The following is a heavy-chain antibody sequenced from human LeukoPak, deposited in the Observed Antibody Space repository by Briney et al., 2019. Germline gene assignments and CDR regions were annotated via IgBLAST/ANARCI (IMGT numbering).Heavy chain of an antibody. V-gene: IGHV3-74*01. CDR1: GFTFSSYG. CDR3: AKWGGRELLLFYYGMDV. Sequence: PGRSLRLSCAASGFTFSSYGMHWVRQAPGKGLVWVSRINSDGSSTSYADSVKGRFTISRDNAKNTLYLQMNSLRAEDTAVYYCAKWGGRELLLFYYGMDVWGQGTAVTVSS. D-gene: IGHD1-26*01. J-gene: IGHJ6*02. CDR2: INSDGSST.